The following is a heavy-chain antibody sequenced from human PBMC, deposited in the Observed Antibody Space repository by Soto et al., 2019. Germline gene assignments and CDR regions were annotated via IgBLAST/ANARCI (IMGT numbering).Heavy chain of an antibody. CDR2: MSGSGDRT. V-gene: IGHV3-23*01. CDR1: GFSFSVFT. Sequence: EVQLLESGGDFVQPGGSLRLSCTASGFSFSVFTMSWVRQAPGKGLEWVSGMSGSGDRTSYADSVKGRFTISRDNSKKLLLLQADSLRAEDTAVYSCATTALTAGLVVTNSRPFEVGGQGTMVTVSS. CDR3: ATTALTAGLVVTNSRPFEV. D-gene: IGHD2-21*02. J-gene: IGHJ3*01.